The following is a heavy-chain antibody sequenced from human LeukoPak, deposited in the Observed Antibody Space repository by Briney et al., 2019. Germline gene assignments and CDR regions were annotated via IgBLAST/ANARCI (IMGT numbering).Heavy chain of an antibody. D-gene: IGHD3-22*01. CDR2: ISTSSNTI. CDR1: GFTFSSYS. CDR3: ARVRSGYYIDY. J-gene: IGHJ4*02. V-gene: IGHV3-48*02. Sequence: GGSLRLSCAASGFTFSSYSMNWVRQAPGKGLEWISYISTSSNTIYYADSVKGRFTISRDNAQNSLSLQMNSLRDEDTAVYYCARVRSGYYIDYWGQGTLVTVSS.